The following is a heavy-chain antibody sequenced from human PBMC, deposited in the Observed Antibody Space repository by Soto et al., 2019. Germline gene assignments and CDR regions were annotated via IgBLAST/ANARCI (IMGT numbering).Heavy chain of an antibody. Sequence: QLQLQESGPGLVKPSETLPLTCSVSGGPFSSGNYYWGWVRQPPGKGLEWLAAIHYSGKTSYNPSLRSRVSISVDTSRKQFSLDLSSVPAADTAVYYCARIHNAIFGDDTSDTWGQGTMVIVSS. V-gene: IGHV4-39*01. J-gene: IGHJ3*02. CDR3: ARIHNAIFGDDTSDT. D-gene: IGHD3-10*01. CDR1: GGPFSSGNYY. CDR2: IHYSGKT.